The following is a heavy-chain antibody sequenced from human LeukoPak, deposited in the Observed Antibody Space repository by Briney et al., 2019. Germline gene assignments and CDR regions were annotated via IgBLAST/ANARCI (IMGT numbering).Heavy chain of an antibody. Sequence: GGSLRLSCAASGFXVSSNYITWVRQAPGKGLEWVSVIYRGGSTYYADSVKGRFTISRHNSRDTMYLQMNSLRTEDTAVYYCARTLRGGKFDYWGQGTLVTVSS. J-gene: IGHJ4*02. CDR2: IYRGGST. D-gene: IGHD4-23*01. CDR1: GFXVSSNY. V-gene: IGHV3-53*04. CDR3: ARTLRGGKFDY.